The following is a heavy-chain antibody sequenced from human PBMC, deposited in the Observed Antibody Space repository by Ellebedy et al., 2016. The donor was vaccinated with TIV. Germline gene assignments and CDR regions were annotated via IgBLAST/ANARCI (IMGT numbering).Heavy chain of an antibody. CDR2: ISRNGGGT. Sequence: GESLKISCAASGFTFSIYAMGWVRQAPGKRLEWVSTISRNGGGTYYAGSVEGRFTISRDNSNNTLWLQMSGLRAEDTARYFCAKDLGIERQWGFDYWGQGTLVTVSS. CDR3: AKDLGIERQWGFDY. CDR1: GFTFSIYA. J-gene: IGHJ4*02. V-gene: IGHV3-23*01. D-gene: IGHD1-26*01.